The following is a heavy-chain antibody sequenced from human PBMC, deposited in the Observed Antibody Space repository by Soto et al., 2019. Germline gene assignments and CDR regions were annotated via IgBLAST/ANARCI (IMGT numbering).Heavy chain of an antibody. CDR2: IRGSGNNT. V-gene: IGHV3-23*01. Sequence: GGCLRLSCAASGFTFSSYAMSWVRQAPGKGLEWVSGIRGSGNNTYYADSVKGRFTISRDNSKNTLYLQMNSLRAEDTAVYYCAKRSGGSYYSYTDYWGQGTLVTVSS. J-gene: IGHJ4*02. CDR1: GFTFSSYA. CDR3: AKRSGGSYYSYTDY. D-gene: IGHD2-15*01.